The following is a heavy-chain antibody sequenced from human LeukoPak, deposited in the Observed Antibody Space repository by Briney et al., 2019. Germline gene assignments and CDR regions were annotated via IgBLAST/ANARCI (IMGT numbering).Heavy chain of an antibody. Sequence: GSLRLSCAASGFTFSSYAMSWVRQAPGKGLEWVSAISGSGGSTYYADSVKGRFTISRDNAKNSLYLQMNSLRAEDTAVYYCARDSRWDFDYWGQGTLVTVSS. CDR3: ARDSRWDFDY. CDR1: GFTFSSYA. CDR2: ISGSGGST. D-gene: IGHD4-23*01. V-gene: IGHV3-23*01. J-gene: IGHJ4*02.